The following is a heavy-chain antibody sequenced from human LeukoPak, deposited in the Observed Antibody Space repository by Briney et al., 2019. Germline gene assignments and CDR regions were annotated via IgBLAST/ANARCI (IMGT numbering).Heavy chain of an antibody. CDR3: ARVSAFGTDYYYYGMDV. D-gene: IGHD3-16*01. V-gene: IGHV3-66*01. CDR1: GFTFSSNY. J-gene: IGHJ6*02. Sequence: GGSLRLSCAASGFTFSSNYMSWLRQAPGKGLEWVSVIYSGGSTYYADSVKGRFTISRDNSKNTLYLQMNSLRAEDTAVYYCARVSAFGTDYYYYGMDVWGQGTTVTVSS. CDR2: IYSGGST.